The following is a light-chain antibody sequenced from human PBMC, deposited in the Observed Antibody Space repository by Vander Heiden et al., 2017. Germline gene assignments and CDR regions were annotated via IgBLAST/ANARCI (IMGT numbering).Light chain of an antibody. CDR1: SSKIGSNT. CDR3: AAWDDSLNGRV. CDR2: INN. V-gene: IGLV1-44*01. J-gene: IGLJ3*02. Sequence: QSVLTQPPSASGTPGQRVTISCSGSSSKIGSNTVNWYQQLPGTAPKLLIFINNQRPSGVPDRFSGSKSGTSASLAISGLQSEDEADYYCAAWDDSLNGRVFGGGTKLTVL.